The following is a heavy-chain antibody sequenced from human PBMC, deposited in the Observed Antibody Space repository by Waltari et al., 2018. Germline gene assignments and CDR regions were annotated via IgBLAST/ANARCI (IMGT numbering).Heavy chain of an antibody. CDR1: GGSISSSSYY. J-gene: IGHJ4*02. V-gene: IGHV4-39*07. CDR3: ARDMAPTTVTRALGGFDY. CDR2: IYYSGST. Sequence: QLQLQESGPGLVKPSETLSLTCTVSGGSISSSSYYWGWIRQHPGKGLEWIGSIYYSGSTYYNPSLKSRVTISVDTSKNQFSLKLSSVTAADTAVYYCARDMAPTTVTRALGGFDYWGQGTLVTVSS. D-gene: IGHD4-17*01.